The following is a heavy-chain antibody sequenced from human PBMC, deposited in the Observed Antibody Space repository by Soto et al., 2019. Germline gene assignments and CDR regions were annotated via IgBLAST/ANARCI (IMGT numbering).Heavy chain of an antibody. D-gene: IGHD3-22*01. V-gene: IGHV3-21*06. Sequence: EVRLVESGGCLVKPGGSLRLSCAASGFTFNKYIMNWVRQAPGKGLEWVSSITSKTGDQYYADSVKGRFIISRDNTKNSLSLQVTSLRDEDTAVYYCARDLMPNDRGLGDLAYWGQGTLVTVSS. J-gene: IGHJ4*02. CDR1: GFTFNKYI. CDR2: ITSKTGDQ. CDR3: ARDLMPNDRGLGDLAY.